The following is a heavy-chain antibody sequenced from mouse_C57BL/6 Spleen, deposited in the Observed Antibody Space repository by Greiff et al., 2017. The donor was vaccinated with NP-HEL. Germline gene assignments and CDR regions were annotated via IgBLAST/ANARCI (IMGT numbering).Heavy chain of an antibody. J-gene: IGHJ1*03. CDR2: IYPSDSET. D-gene: IGHD1-1*01. CDR1: GYTFTSYW. V-gene: IGHV1-61*01. Sequence: QVQLQQPGAELVRPGSSVKLSCKASGYTFTSYWMDWVKQRPGQGLEWIGNIYPSDSETHYNQKFKDKATLTVDKSSSTAYMQLSSLTSEDSAVYYWSRRIPYYYGSSYGYFDVWGTGTTVTVSS. CDR3: SRRIPYYYGSSYGYFDV.